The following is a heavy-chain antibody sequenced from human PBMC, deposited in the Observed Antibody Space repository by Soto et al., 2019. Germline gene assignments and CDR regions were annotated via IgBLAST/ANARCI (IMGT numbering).Heavy chain of an antibody. CDR3: ARHPTVVVVAATHYYYYGMDV. CDR2: IDPSDSYT. J-gene: IGHJ6*02. D-gene: IGHD2-15*01. V-gene: IGHV5-10-1*01. CDR1: GYSFASFW. Sequence: PGESLKISCKGSGYSFASFWIGWVRQMPGKGLEWMGRIDPSDSYTNYSPSFQGHVTISADKSISTAYLQWSSLKASDTAMYYCARHPTVVVVAATHYYYYGMDVWGQGTTVTVSS.